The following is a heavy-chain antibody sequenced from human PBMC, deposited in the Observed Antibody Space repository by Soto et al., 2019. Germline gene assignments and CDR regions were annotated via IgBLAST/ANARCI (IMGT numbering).Heavy chain of an antibody. Sequence: EVQLLESGGGLVQPGGSLRLSCAGCGFTFSSYAMTWVRLAPGKGLEWVSTLSDSGGRTYYADSVKGRFTISRYNPTNTLYPQRTRLRAEDTAVDYCANDSHSVSRSAARVYGMDVCSQGTSDTVYS. CDR1: GFTFSSYA. D-gene: IGHD2-2*01. V-gene: IGHV3-23*01. CDR2: LSDSGGRT. J-gene: IGHJ6*02. CDR3: ANDSHSVSRSAARVYGMDV.